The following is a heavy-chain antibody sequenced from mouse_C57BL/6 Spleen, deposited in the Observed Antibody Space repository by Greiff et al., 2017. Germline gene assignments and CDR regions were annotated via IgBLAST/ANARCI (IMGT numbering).Heavy chain of an antibody. V-gene: IGHV5-9-1*02. CDR1: GFTFSSYA. CDR3: TRALYYGSSPFDY. CDR2: ISSGGDYI. Sequence: EVQLQESGEGLVKPGGSLKLSCAASGFTFSSYAMSWVRQTPEKRLEWVAYISSGGDYIYYADTVQGRFTISRDNARNTLYLQMSSLKSEDTAMYYCTRALYYGSSPFDYWGQGTTLTVSS. D-gene: IGHD1-1*01. J-gene: IGHJ2*01.